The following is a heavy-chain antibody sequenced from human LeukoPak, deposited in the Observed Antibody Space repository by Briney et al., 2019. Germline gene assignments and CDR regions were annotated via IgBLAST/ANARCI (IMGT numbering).Heavy chain of an antibody. CDR2: IKEDGTET. CDR3: AKEGRSLQTY. J-gene: IGHJ4*02. CDR1: GFMFNSNW. Sequence: GGSLRLSCAASGFMFNSNWMSWVRLAPGKGLEWVANIKEDGTETYYVDSVKGRFTISRDNAKNSLYLQMNSLRVEDTAVYYCAKEGRSLQTYWGQGTLVTVSS. V-gene: IGHV3-7*03. D-gene: IGHD5-24*01.